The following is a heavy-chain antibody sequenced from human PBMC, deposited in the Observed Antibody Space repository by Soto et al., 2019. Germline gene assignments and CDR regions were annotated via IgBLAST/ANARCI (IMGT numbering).Heavy chain of an antibody. V-gene: IGHV4-39*07. CDR2: IFYSGHA. J-gene: IGHJ4*02. CDR3: ARDHRRYGNFDY. CDR1: GGSINTNNYY. Sequence: PSETLSLTCSVSGGSINTNNYYWGWIRQSPGQGLEWIGSIFYSGHANYNPSLRGRVTISVDTSKNQFSLKLSSVTAEDTAVYYGARDHRRYGNFDYWGQGTLVTVSS. D-gene: IGHD1-1*01.